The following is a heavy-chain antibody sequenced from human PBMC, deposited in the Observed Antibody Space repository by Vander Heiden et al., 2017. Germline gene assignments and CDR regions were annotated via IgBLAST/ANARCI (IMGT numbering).Heavy chain of an antibody. CDR3: ARVGGRPTLYGMDV. V-gene: IGHV3-7*01. J-gene: IGHJ6*02. CDR1: GFTFSSYW. D-gene: IGHD3-3*01. Sequence: EVQLVESGGGLVQPGGSLRLSCAASGFTFSSYWMSWVRQAPGKGLEWVANIKQDGSEKYYVDSVKGRFTISRDNAKNSLYLQMNSLRAEDTAVYYCARVGGRPTLYGMDVWGQGTTVTVSS. CDR2: IKQDGSEK.